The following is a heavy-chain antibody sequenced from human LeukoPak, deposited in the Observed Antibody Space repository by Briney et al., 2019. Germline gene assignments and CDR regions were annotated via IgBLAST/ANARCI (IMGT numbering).Heavy chain of an antibody. CDR2: INHSGST. CDR3: ARAPLVAATPDY. V-gene: IGHV4-34*01. CDR1: GGSFSGYY. J-gene: IGHJ4*02. D-gene: IGHD2-15*01. Sequence: SETLPLTCAVYGGSFSGYYWSWIRQPPGKGLEWIGEINHSGSTNYNPSLKSRVTISVDTSKNQFSLKLSSVTAADTAVYYCARAPLVAATPDYWGQGTLVTVSS.